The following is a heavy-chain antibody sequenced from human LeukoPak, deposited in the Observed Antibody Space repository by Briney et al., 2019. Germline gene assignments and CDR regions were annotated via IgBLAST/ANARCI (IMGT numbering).Heavy chain of an antibody. CDR1: GYTFTGYY. J-gene: IGHJ6*02. CDR3: ARVWFGEFYGMDV. Sequence: SVKVSCKASGYTFTGYYMHGVRQAPGQGLEGMGWINPNSGGTNYAQKFQGRVTMTRDTSISTAYMELSRLRSDDTAVYYCARVWFGEFYGMDVWGQGTTVTVSS. D-gene: IGHD3-10*01. V-gene: IGHV1-2*02. CDR2: INPNSGGT.